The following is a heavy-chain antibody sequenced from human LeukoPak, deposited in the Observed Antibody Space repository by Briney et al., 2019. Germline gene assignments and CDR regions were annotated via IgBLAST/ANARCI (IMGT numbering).Heavy chain of an antibody. Sequence: SQTLSLTCAISGDSVCSNCAAWNWIRQSPSRGLEWLGRTYYRAKWYNEYAVYVKDRITITPDTSKNQFSLQLNSVTPEDTAAYYCARGKDRSSGWYYYYYYYMDVWGKGTTVTVSS. CDR2: TYYRAKWYN. CDR3: ARGKDRSSGWYYYYYYYMDV. V-gene: IGHV6-1*01. D-gene: IGHD6-19*01. CDR1: GDSVCSNCAA. J-gene: IGHJ6*03.